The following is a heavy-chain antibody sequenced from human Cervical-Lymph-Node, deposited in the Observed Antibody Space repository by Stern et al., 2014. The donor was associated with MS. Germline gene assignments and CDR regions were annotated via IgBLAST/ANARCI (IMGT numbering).Heavy chain of an antibody. CDR3: AKDGGLTMNNWFDP. V-gene: IGHV1-69*01. D-gene: IGHD3-3*01. CDR2: IIPVFGTA. Sequence: QVQLVESGAEVKKPGSSVKVSCKASGGTFSSSAINWVRQAPGQGLEWIGRIIPVFGTANYAQNFQGRVTITADESTTTAYMELSSLRSEDTAVYYCAKDGGLTMNNWFDPWGQGTLVTVSS. J-gene: IGHJ5*02. CDR1: GGTFSSSA.